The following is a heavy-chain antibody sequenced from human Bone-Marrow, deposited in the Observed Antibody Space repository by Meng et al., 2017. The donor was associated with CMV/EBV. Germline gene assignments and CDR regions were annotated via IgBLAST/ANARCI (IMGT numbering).Heavy chain of an antibody. CDR1: GFTFNGYA. Sequence: GESLKISCAASGFTFNGYAMHWVRQAPGKGLEWVSYISSSGSTIYYADSVKGRFTISRDNAKNSLFLQMNSLRAEDTAVYYCAKVDIFTVGDVWGQGTTVTVSS. CDR2: ISSSGSTI. J-gene: IGHJ6*02. V-gene: IGHV3-48*03. D-gene: IGHD2-2*03. CDR3: AKVDIFTVGDV.